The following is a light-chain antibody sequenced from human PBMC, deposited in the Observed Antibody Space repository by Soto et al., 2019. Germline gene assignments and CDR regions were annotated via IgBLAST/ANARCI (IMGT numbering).Light chain of an antibody. J-gene: IGKJ4*01. V-gene: IGKV1-39*01. CDR2: GAS. Sequence: DVQMTQSPSSLSVSIGDRVTLTCRASRTICHYLNWYQQKPGKAPNLLIYGASSLHSGVPSRFSGSGSGTDFALTISSLQPEDSATYFCQQSSTAPLTFGGGTKVEIK. CDR1: RTICHY. CDR3: QQSSTAPLT.